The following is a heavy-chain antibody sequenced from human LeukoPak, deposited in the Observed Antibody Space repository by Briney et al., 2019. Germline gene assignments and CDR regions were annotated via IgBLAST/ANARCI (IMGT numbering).Heavy chain of an antibody. D-gene: IGHD6-19*01. CDR2: IYYSGST. CDR1: GGSISSYY. V-gene: IGHV4-59*08. CDR3: ARRIAVAGYNDAFDI. Sequence: SETLSLTCTVSGGSISSYYWSWIRQPPGKGPEWIGYIYYSGSTNYNPSLKSRVTISVDTSKNQFSLKLSSVTAADTAVYYCARRIAVAGYNDAFDIWGQGTMVTVSS. J-gene: IGHJ3*02.